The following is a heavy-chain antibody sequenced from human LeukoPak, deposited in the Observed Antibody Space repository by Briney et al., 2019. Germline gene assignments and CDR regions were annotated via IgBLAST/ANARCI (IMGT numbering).Heavy chain of an antibody. D-gene: IGHD6-19*01. CDR3: AKEPAVAGLFYYYYGMDV. V-gene: IGHV3-30*18. Sequence: PGRSLRLSCAASGFTFSSYGMHWVRQAPGKGLEWVAVISYDGSNKYYADSVKGRFTISRDNSKNTLYLQMNSLRAEDTAVYYCAKEPAVAGLFYYYYGMDVWGQGTTVTVSS. CDR1: GFTFSSYG. CDR2: ISYDGSNK. J-gene: IGHJ6*02.